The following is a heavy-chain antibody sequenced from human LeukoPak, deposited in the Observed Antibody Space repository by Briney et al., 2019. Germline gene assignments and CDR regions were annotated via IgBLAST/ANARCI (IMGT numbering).Heavy chain of an antibody. D-gene: IGHD3-3*01. CDR2: ISAYNGNT. CDR3: ARDGLTIFGVVSIDPSDNWFDP. V-gene: IGHV1-18*01. CDR1: GYTFTSYG. Sequence: ASVKVSCKASGYTFTSYGISWVRQAPGQGLEWMGWISAYNGNTNYAQKLQGRVTMTTDTSTSTAYMELRSLRSDDTAVYYCARDGLTIFGVVSIDPSDNWFDPWGQGTLVTVSS. J-gene: IGHJ5*02.